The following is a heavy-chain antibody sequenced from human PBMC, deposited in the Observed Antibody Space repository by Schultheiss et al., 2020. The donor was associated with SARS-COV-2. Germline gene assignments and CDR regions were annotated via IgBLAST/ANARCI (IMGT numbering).Heavy chain of an antibody. CDR1: GGSISSYY. CDR2: IYYSGST. D-gene: IGHD2-2*01. Sequence: SETLSLTCTVSGGSISSYYWSWIRQPPGKGLEWIGYIYYSGSTNYNPSLKSRVTISVDTSKNQFSLKLSSVTAADTDVYYCARRVVVVPAVGYMDVWGKGTTVTVSS. J-gene: IGHJ6*03. CDR3: ARRVVVVPAVGYMDV. V-gene: IGHV4-59*01.